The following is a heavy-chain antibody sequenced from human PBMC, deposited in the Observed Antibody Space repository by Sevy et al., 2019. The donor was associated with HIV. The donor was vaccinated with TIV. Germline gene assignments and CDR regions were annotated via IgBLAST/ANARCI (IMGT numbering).Heavy chain of an antibody. D-gene: IGHD1-26*01. CDR3: TKSQIPVGATYG. V-gene: IGHV3-23*01. CDR2: ISGSGGST. J-gene: IGHJ4*02. Sequence: GGFLRLSCAASGFTFSSYAMSWVRQAPGKGLEWFSAISGSGGSTYYADSVKGRFTISRDNSKNMLYLQMNSLRAEDEDVYYCTKSQIPVGATYGWGQGTLVTVSS. CDR1: GFTFSSYA.